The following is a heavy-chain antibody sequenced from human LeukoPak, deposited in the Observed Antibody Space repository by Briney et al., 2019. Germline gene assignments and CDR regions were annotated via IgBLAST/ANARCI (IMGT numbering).Heavy chain of an antibody. Sequence: GGSVRLSCAASGFTFSSYAMAWVRQAPEKGLEWVSSISGSGGSTYYADSVKGRFTISRDNSKNTLYLQMNSLRAEDTAMYYCAKGVTMIVVVIYDHLDVWGKGTTVTVSS. D-gene: IGHD3-22*01. V-gene: IGHV3-23*01. CDR2: ISGSGGST. CDR3: AKGVTMIVVVIYDHLDV. J-gene: IGHJ6*03. CDR1: GFTFSSYA.